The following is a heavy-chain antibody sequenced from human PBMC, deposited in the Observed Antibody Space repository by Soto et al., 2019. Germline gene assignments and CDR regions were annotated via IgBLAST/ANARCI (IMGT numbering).Heavy chain of an antibody. D-gene: IGHD3-3*01. J-gene: IGHJ6*02. V-gene: IGHV4-59*11. CDR1: GGPTSSHY. Sequence: SETLFLTWIVSGGPTSSHYWSWIRQPPAKGLEWIGYIYYTGSTNFNPSLKNRVIISVDTSKNQFSLKLSSVTAADTAVYYCARSYPNTIFGVVPSRGLDVWGQGTTVTVS. CDR2: IYYTGST. CDR3: ARSYPNTIFGVVPSRGLDV.